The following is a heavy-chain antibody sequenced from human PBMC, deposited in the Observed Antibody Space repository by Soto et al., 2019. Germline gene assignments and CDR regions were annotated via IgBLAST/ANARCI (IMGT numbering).Heavy chain of an antibody. J-gene: IGHJ6*02. CDR3: ARDQGITTFGVYSMYYYGMDV. D-gene: IGHD3-3*01. CDR1: GYTFTNSG. Sequence: QVQLVQSGAEVKKPGASVKVSCKASGYTFTNSGINWVRQAPGQGLEWMGWISTDNGNTNYAQHLQGRVSMTTDTSTSTAYMDVRSLRSDDTAVYYCARDQGITTFGVYSMYYYGMDVWGQGTTVTVSS. V-gene: IGHV1-18*01. CDR2: ISTDNGNT.